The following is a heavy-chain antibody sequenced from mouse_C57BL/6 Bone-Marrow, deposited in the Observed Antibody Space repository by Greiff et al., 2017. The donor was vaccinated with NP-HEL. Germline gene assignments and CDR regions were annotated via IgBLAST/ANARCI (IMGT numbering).Heavy chain of an antibody. Sequence: VKLVESGPGLVQPSQSLSITCTVSGFSLTSYGVHWVRQSPGKGLEWLGVIWRGGSTDYNAAFMSRLSITKDNSKSQVFFKMNSLQADDTAIYYCAKEGDGYYYAMDYWGQGTSVTVSS. V-gene: IGHV2-5*01. CDR3: AKEGDGYYYAMDY. D-gene: IGHD2-3*01. J-gene: IGHJ4*01. CDR1: GFSLTSYG. CDR2: IWRGGST.